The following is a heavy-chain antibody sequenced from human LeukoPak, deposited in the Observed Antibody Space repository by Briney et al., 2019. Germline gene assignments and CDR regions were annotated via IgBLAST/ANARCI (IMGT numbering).Heavy chain of an antibody. CDR1: GGSISSYY. CDR3: ARDHPDDAFDI. J-gene: IGHJ3*02. CDR2: IYYRGST. V-gene: IGHV4-59*01. Sequence: WETLSLTCTVSGGSISSYYWSWIRQPPGKGLEWIGYIYYRGSTNYNPSLKSRVTISVDTSKNQFSLKLSSVTAADTAVYYCARDHPDDAFDIWGQGTMVTVSS.